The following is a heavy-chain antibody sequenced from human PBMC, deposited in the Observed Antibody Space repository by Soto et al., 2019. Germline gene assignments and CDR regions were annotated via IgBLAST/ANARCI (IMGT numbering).Heavy chain of an antibody. Sequence: ASVKVSCKASGYTFTSYGISWVRQAPGQGLEWMGWISAYNGNTNYAQKLQGRVTMTTDTSTSTAYMELRSLRSDDTAVYYCARDSRVGYYDFWSGYYGFDYWGQGTLVTVSS. CDR3: ARDSRVGYYDFWSGYYGFDY. V-gene: IGHV1-18*01. CDR1: GYTFTSYG. CDR2: ISAYNGNT. J-gene: IGHJ4*02. D-gene: IGHD3-3*01.